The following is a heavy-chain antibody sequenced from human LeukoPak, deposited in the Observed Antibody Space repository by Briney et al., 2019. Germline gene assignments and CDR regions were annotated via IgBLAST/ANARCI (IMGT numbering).Heavy chain of an antibody. Sequence: GGSLRLSCAASGFTFSSYAMHWVRQAPGKGLEWVAVISYDGSNKYYADSVKGRFTISRDNSKNTLYLQMNSLRAEDTAVYYCARDKGGSGSLDYWGQGTLVTVSS. D-gene: IGHD1-26*01. CDR1: GFTFSSYA. CDR2: ISYDGSNK. V-gene: IGHV3-30*04. J-gene: IGHJ4*02. CDR3: ARDKGGSGSLDY.